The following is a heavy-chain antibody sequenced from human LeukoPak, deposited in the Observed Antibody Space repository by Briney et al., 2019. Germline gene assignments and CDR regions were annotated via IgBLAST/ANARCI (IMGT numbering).Heavy chain of an antibody. CDR1: GYTFTDYY. Sequence: ASVKVSCKASGYTFTDYYMYWVRQAPGQGLEWMGWINPNSGGTNYAQKFQGRVTMTRDTSISTAYMELSRLRSDDTAVYYCARDRITMVRGVIHDLNYWGQGTLVTVSS. D-gene: IGHD3-10*01. V-gene: IGHV1-2*02. CDR3: ARDRITMVRGVIHDLNY. J-gene: IGHJ4*02. CDR2: INPNSGGT.